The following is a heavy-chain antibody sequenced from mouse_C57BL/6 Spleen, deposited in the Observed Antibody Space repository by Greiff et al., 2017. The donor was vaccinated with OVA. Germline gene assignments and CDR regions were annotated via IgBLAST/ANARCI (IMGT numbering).Heavy chain of an antibody. CDR2: IDPSDSET. V-gene: IGHV1-52*01. CDR3: ARGAMDY. Sequence: LQQSGAELVRPGSSVKLSCKASGYTFTSYWMHWVKQRPIQGLEWIGNIDPSDSETHYNQKFKDKATLTVDKSSSTAYMQLSTLTSEDSAVYYCARGAMDYWGQGTSVTVSS. CDR1: GYTFTSYW. J-gene: IGHJ4*01.